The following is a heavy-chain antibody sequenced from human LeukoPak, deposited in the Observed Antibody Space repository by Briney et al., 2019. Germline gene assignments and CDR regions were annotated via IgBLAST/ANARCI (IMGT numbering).Heavy chain of an antibody. J-gene: IGHJ4*02. Sequence: PGGSLRLSCAASGFRFSDYDMSWIRQAPGKGLEWVSYISTRDSPVYHADSVKGRFTISRDNTKNSVYLQMNSLRAEDTAVYYCARVAKDLWSGYLGSWGQGTLVTVSS. CDR2: ISTRDSPV. D-gene: IGHD3-3*01. CDR1: GFRFSDYD. V-gene: IGHV3-11*04. CDR3: ARVAKDLWSGYLGS.